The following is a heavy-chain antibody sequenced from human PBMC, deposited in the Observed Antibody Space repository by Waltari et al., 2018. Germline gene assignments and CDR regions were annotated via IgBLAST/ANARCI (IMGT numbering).Heavy chain of an antibody. CDR2: IYYSGST. V-gene: IGHV4-59*01. J-gene: IGHJ4*02. CDR1: GGSISSYY. CDR3: ARGHSGSYSDY. Sequence: QVQLQESGPGLVKPSETLSLTCTVSGGSISSYYWSWIRQPPGKGLEWIGYIYYSGSTNYNPSLESRVTIAVDTSKNQFSLKLSSVTAADTAVYYCARGHSGSYSDYWGQGTLVTVSS. D-gene: IGHD1-26*01.